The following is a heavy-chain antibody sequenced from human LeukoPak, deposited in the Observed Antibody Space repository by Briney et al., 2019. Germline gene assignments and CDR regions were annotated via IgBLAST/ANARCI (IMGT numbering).Heavy chain of an antibody. V-gene: IGHV4-39*01. CDR2: IYYSGSA. Sequence: SETLSLTCTVSGGSIRSYYWSWIRQPPGKGLEWIGTIYYSGSAYYNPSLKTQVTISVDTSKNQFSLKLSSVTAADTAVYFCARGSQVDDFWSGYRAPLDYWGQGTLVTVSS. CDR1: GGSIRSYY. CDR3: ARGSQVDDFWSGYRAPLDY. J-gene: IGHJ4*02. D-gene: IGHD3-3*01.